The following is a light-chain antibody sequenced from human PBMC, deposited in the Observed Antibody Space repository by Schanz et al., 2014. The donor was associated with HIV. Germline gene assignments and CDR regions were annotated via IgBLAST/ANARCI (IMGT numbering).Light chain of an antibody. CDR1: DLDVGKYSY. V-gene: IGLV2-14*03. CDR2: DVS. J-gene: IGLJ2*01. CDR3: SSYIGSMHAV. Sequence: QSALTQPASVSGSPGQSITISCTGTDLDVGKYSYVAWYQQHPGKAPKVVLYDVSKRPSGISNRFSGFKSGNTASLTISGLQTEDEADYYCSSYIGSMHAVFGGGTKLTVL.